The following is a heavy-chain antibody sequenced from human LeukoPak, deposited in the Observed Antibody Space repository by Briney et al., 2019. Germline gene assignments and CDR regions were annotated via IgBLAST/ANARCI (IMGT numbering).Heavy chain of an antibody. J-gene: IGHJ4*02. CDR3: VRDQHY. CDR2: TYIDST. V-gene: IGHV3-66*01. CDR1: GFTVITNY. Sequence: GGSLRLSCAASGFTVITNYMSWVRQAPGKGLEWVSVTYIDSTSYADSVEGRFTISRDNSKNTLYLQMNSLRAEDTALYYCVRDQHYWGAGTLVTVSS.